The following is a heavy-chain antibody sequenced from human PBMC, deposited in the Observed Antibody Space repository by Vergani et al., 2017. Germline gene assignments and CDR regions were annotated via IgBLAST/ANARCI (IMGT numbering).Heavy chain of an antibody. CDR3: ARVPVYPPGYFDY. CDR2: IYYSGST. D-gene: IGHD2-2*02. Sequence: QVQLQESGPGLVKPSETLSLTCTVSGGSISSYYWSWIRQPPGKGLEWIGYIYYSGSTNYNPSLKSRVTISVDTSKNQFSLKLGSVTAADTAVYYCARVPVYPPGYFDYWGQGTLVTVSS. CDR1: GGSISSYY. J-gene: IGHJ4*02. V-gene: IGHV4-59*01.